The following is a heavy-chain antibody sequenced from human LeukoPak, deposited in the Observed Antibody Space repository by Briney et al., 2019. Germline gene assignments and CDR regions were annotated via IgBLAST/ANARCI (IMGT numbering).Heavy chain of an antibody. Sequence: GASVKVACKASGYTFTSYGISWVRQAPGQGLEWMGWISAYNGNTHYAQKLQGRVTMTTDTSTRTVYMELRSLRSDDTAVYYCARGSPPRRNYDSRGYYSYYFDYWGQGTLATVSS. CDR3: ARGSPPRRNYDSRGYYSYYFDY. J-gene: IGHJ4*02. V-gene: IGHV1-18*01. D-gene: IGHD3-22*01. CDR1: GYTFTSYG. CDR2: ISAYNGNT.